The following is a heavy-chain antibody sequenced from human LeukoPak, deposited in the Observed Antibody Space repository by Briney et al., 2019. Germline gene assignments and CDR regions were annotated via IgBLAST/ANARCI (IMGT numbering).Heavy chain of an antibody. CDR1: GYTISSGYY. D-gene: IGHD2-15*01. J-gene: IGHJ3*02. CDR2: IYQSGST. Sequence: SETLSLTCTVSGYTISSGYYWGWIRQPPGKGLEWIGSIYQSGSTYYNPSLKSRVTISVDTSKNQFSLKLTSVTAADTAVYYCARELYCSGGSCHSGDAFDIWGQGTMVTVSS. V-gene: IGHV4-38-2*02. CDR3: ARELYCSGGSCHSGDAFDI.